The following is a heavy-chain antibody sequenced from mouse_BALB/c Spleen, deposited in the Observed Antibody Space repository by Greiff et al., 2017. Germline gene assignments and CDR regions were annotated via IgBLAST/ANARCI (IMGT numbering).Heavy chain of an antibody. J-gene: IGHJ3*01. CDR3: ARGNSLAY. D-gene: IGHD2-1*01. Sequence: SGAELVKPGASVKLSCTASGFNIKDTYMHWVKQRPEQGLEWIGRIDPANGNTKYDPKFQGKATITADTSSNTAYLQLSSLTSEDTAVYYCARGNSLAYWGQGTLVTVSA. V-gene: IGHV14-3*02. CDR2: IDPANGNT. CDR1: GFNIKDTY.